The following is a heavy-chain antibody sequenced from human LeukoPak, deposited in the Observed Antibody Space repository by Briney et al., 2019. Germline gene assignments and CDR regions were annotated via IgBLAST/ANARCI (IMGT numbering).Heavy chain of an antibody. Sequence: PSETLSLTCAVYGGSFSGYCWSWIRQPPGKGLEWIGEINHSGSTNYNPSLKSRVTISVDTSKNQFSLKLSSVTAADTAVYYCARAPGPVYQPIAWFDPWGQGTLVTVSS. CDR3: ARAPGPVYQPIAWFDP. D-gene: IGHD2-2*01. CDR2: INHSGST. CDR1: GGSFSGYC. J-gene: IGHJ5*02. V-gene: IGHV4-34*01.